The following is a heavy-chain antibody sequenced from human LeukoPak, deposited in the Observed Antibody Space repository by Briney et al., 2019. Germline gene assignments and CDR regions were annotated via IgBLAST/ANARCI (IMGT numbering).Heavy chain of an antibody. V-gene: IGHV4-4*07. CDR1: GGSISSYY. CDR3: ARGRSPQAPLPDAFDI. CDR2: IYTSGST. Sequence: PSETLSLTCTVSGGSISSYYWSWIRQPAGKGLEWIGRIYTSGSTNYNPSLKSRVTMSVDTSKNQFSLKLSSVTAADTAVYYCARGRSPQAPLPDAFDIWGQGTMVTASS. D-gene: IGHD3-10*01. J-gene: IGHJ3*02.